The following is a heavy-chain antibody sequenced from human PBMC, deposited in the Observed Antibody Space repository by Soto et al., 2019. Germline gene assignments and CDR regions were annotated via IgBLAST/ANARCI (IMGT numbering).Heavy chain of an antibody. Sequence: VPSVKVSCKASGYTFTSYGISWVRQAPGQGLEWMGRISAYNGNTNYAQKLQGRVTMTTDTSTSTAYMELRSLRSDDTAVYYCARVVGALGHWFDLWGQGTLDIVYS. V-gene: IGHV1-18*01. CDR2: ISAYNGNT. J-gene: IGHJ5*02. D-gene: IGHD1-26*01. CDR3: ARVVGALGHWFDL. CDR1: GYTFTSYG.